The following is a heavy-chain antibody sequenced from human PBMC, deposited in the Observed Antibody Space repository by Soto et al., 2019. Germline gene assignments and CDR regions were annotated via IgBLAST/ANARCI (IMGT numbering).Heavy chain of an antibody. J-gene: IGHJ4*02. CDR2: LNQDGSET. CDR3: ARARRYGSTGYDCDY. CDR1: GFTFRSYW. D-gene: IGHD5-12*01. Sequence: PGGSLRLSCAASGFTFRSYWMTWVRQAPGKGLEWVASLNQDGSETYYVDSVKGRFSISRDNAKNSLYLQMNSLRAEDTAVYYCARARRYGSTGYDCDYWGQGALVTVSS. V-gene: IGHV3-7*05.